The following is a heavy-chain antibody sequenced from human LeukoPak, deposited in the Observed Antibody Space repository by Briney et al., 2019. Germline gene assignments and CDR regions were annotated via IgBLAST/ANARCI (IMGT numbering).Heavy chain of an antibody. CDR3: ARVYSSGFYNWFDP. V-gene: IGHV4-34*01. CDR2: INHSGST. J-gene: IGHJ5*02. Sequence: PSETLSLTCAVYGVSFSGYYWSWIRQPPGKGLEWIGEINHSGSTNYKPSLKSRVTISVDTSKNQISLKLSSVTAADTAVYYYARVYSSGFYNWFDPWGQGTLVTVSS. CDR1: GVSFSGYY. D-gene: IGHD6-19*01.